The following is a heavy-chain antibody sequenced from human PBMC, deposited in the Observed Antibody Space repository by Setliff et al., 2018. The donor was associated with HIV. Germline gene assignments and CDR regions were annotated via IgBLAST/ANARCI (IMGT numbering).Heavy chain of an antibody. D-gene: IGHD2-15*01. CDR3: AKSYSSAWYEGWFDP. J-gene: IGHJ5*02. V-gene: IGHV3-33*06. Sequence: GGSLRLSCAASGFTFSHYGMHWVRQAPGKGLEWVAVIWFDGSRKYYADSVKGRFTISRDTSNNTLYLQMNSLRAEDTAVYYCAKSYSSAWYEGWFDPWGQGTLVTVSS. CDR2: IWFDGSRK. CDR1: GFTFSHYG.